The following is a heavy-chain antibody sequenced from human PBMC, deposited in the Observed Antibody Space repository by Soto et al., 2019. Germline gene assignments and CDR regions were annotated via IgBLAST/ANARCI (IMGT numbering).Heavy chain of an antibody. CDR1: GFTFSSYA. D-gene: IGHD2-8*01. Sequence: GGSLRLSCAASGFTFSSYAMHWVRQAPGKGLEWVAVISYDGSNKYYADSVKGRFTISRDNSKNTLYLQMNSLRAEDTAVYYCERDPPHHGVSGHDYYYFYGLDDWGQGTTVTVSS. V-gene: IGHV3-30-3*01. CDR2: ISYDGSNK. J-gene: IGHJ6*02. CDR3: ERDPPHHGVSGHDYYYFYGLDD.